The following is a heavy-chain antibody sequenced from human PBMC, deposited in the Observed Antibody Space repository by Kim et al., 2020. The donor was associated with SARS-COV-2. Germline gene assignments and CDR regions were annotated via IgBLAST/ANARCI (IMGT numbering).Heavy chain of an antibody. Sequence: SVKVSCKASGGTFSSYAISWVRQAPGQGLEWMGGIIPIFGTANYAQKFQGRVTITADESTSTAYMELSSLRSEDTAVYYCARDTDSSGYFDYWGQGTLVTVSS. CDR1: GGTFSSYA. D-gene: IGHD3-22*01. V-gene: IGHV1-69*13. CDR3: ARDTDSSGYFDY. J-gene: IGHJ4*02. CDR2: IIPIFGTA.